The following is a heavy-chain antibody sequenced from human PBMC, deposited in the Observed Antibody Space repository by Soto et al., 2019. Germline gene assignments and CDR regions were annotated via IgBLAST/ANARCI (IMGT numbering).Heavy chain of an antibody. J-gene: IGHJ5*02. D-gene: IGHD6-13*01. CDR3: ARSSPPSYSSSWYNWFDP. Sequence: ASVKVSCKASGYTFTSYGISWVRQAPGQGLEWMGWISACNGNTNYAQKLQGRVTMTTDTSTSTAYMELRSLRSDDTAVYYCARSSPPSYSSSWYNWFDPWGQGTLVTVSS. CDR1: GYTFTSYG. V-gene: IGHV1-18*01. CDR2: ISACNGNT.